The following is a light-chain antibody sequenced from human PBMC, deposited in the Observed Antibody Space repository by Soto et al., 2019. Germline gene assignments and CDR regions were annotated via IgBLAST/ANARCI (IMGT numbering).Light chain of an antibody. CDR1: QSISSW. CDR2: DAS. CDR3: QQYNTYSRT. Sequence: DIQMTQSPSTLPASVGDRVTITCRASQSISSWLAWYQHKPGQAPKLLIYDASSLESGDPSRFTGSGSGTEFTLTISSLQPDDFATYYCQQYNTYSRTFGQGTKVDI. V-gene: IGKV1-5*01. J-gene: IGKJ1*01.